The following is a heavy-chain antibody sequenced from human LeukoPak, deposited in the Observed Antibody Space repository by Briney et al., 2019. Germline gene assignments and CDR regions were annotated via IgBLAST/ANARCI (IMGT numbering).Heavy chain of an antibody. CDR1: GFTFSDFW. Sequence: GGSLRLSCAASGFTFSDFWMHWVRQAPGKGLVWVSRINSGGTVTNYADSVKGRFTISRDNSKNTLYLQMNSLRAEDTAVYYCAKPEADYSNPRAYYFDYWGQGTLVTVSS. J-gene: IGHJ4*02. D-gene: IGHD4-11*01. V-gene: IGHV3-74*01. CDR2: INSGGTVT. CDR3: AKPEADYSNPRAYYFDY.